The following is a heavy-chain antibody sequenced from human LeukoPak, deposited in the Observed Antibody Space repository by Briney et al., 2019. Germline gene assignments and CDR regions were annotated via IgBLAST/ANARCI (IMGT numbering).Heavy chain of an antibody. CDR3: ARDRHTAMVYYYYYMDV. D-gene: IGHD5-18*01. J-gene: IGHJ6*03. CDR2: IYTSGST. V-gene: IGHV4-61*02. Sequence: PSETLSLTCAVSGGSISSGSYYWSWIRQPAGQGLEWIGRIYTSGSTYYNPSLKSRVTISIDTSKNQFSLKLSSVTAADTAVYYCARDRHTAMVYYYYYMDVWGKGTTVTVSS. CDR1: GGSISSGSYY.